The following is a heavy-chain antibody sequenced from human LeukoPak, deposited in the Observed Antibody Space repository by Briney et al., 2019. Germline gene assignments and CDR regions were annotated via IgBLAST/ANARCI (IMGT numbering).Heavy chain of an antibody. D-gene: IGHD5-12*01. CDR2: IKQDGSEK. V-gene: IGHV3-7*01. CDR3: ARRRGSHSFDI. CDR1: GFTFSSYG. Sequence: PGGSLRLSCAASGFTFSSYGMHWVRQAPGKGLEWVANIKQDGSEKYYVDSVKGRYTISRDNAKNSLYLQMNSLRVGDTAVYYCARRRGSHSFDIWGQGTMVTVSS. J-gene: IGHJ3*02.